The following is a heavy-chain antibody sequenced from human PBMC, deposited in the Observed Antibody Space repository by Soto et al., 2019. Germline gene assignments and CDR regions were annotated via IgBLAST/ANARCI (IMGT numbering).Heavy chain of an antibody. V-gene: IGHV3-7*01. CDR1: GFTFSNFW. CDR3: VRDHDSGAYYYAYFDY. Sequence: PGGSLRLSCAASGFTFSNFWMTWVRQAPGKGLEWVAVITEDGSEKYYVDSVKGRFTISRDNSKNSLSLQVNSLRAEDTAVYYCVRDHDSGAYYYAYFDYWGQGTLVTVSS. J-gene: IGHJ4*02. D-gene: IGHD3-22*01. CDR2: ITEDGSEK.